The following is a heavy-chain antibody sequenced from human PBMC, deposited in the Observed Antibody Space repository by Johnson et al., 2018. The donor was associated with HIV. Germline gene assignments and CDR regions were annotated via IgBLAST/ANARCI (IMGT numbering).Heavy chain of an antibody. Sequence: EVQLVESGGGVVRPGGSLRLSCAASGFTFDDYGLSWVRQAPGQGLESVSSISGSGGSKYYADSAKGRFTISRDNSKNTLYLQMNSLRAEDTAVYYCAREGEPDGFDIWGQGTMLTVSS. CDR2: ISGSGGSK. V-gene: IGHV3-23*04. CDR1: GFTFDDYG. CDR3: AREGEPDGFDI. J-gene: IGHJ3*02. D-gene: IGHD3-16*01.